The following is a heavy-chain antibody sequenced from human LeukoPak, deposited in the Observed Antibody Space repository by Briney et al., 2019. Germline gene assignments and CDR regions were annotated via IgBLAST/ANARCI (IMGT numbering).Heavy chain of an antibody. Sequence: PGGSLRLSCAASGFTFSSYGMHWVRQAPGKGLEWVAFIRYDGSNKYYADSVKVRFTISRDNSKNTLYLQMNSLRAEDTAVYYCAKDRGYSYGYYYYGMDVWGQGTTVTVSS. V-gene: IGHV3-30*02. CDR1: GFTFSSYG. CDR2: IRYDGSNK. J-gene: IGHJ6*02. D-gene: IGHD5-18*01. CDR3: AKDRGYSYGYYYYGMDV.